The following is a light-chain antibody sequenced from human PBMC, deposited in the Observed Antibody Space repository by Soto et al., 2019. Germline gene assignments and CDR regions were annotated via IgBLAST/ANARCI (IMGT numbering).Light chain of an antibody. CDR2: DAS. Sequence: IVLTQSPTTLSLWPGETAVLSCRASQSISSSFSWYQQRPGQAPRLLIYDASNRAPGITARFSGSGSGTVFTLTIVRLEAEDVALYYCQQRSSWITFGQGTRLEIE. J-gene: IGKJ5*01. V-gene: IGKV3-11*01. CDR1: QSISSS. CDR3: QQRSSWIT.